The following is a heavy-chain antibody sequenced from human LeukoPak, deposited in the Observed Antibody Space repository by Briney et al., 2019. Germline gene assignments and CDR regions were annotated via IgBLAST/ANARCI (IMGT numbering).Heavy chain of an antibody. Sequence: TGGSLRLSSAASGFTFSSYEMNWVRQAPGKGLEWVSYISSSGSTIYYADSVKGRFTISRDNAKNSLYLQMNSLRAEDTAVYYCARDPYYGDYVVWGQGTLVTVSS. J-gene: IGHJ4*02. CDR2: ISSSGSTI. V-gene: IGHV3-48*03. CDR1: GFTFSSYE. D-gene: IGHD4-17*01. CDR3: ARDPYYGDYVV.